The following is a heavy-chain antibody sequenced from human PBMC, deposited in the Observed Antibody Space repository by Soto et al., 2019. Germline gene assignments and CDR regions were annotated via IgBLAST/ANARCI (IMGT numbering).Heavy chain of an antibody. CDR1: GGSISSSNW. V-gene: IGHV4-4*02. Sequence: PSETLSLTCAVSGGSISSSNWWSWVRQPPGKGLEWIGEIYHSGSTNYNPSLKSRVTISVDKSKNQFSLKLSSVTAADTAVYYCARALILTGYYIHDAFDIWGQGTMVT. D-gene: IGHD3-9*01. J-gene: IGHJ3*02. CDR2: IYHSGST. CDR3: ARALILTGYYIHDAFDI.